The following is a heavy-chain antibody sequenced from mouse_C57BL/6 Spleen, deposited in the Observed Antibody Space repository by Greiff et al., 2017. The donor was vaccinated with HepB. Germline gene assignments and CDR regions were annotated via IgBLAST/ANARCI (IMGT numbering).Heavy chain of an antibody. CDR1: GFSLTSYG. CDR3: AKGGTTGGFDY. CDR2: IWSGGST. Sequence: VQLQQSGPGLVQPSQSLSITCTVSGFSLTSYGVHWVRQSPGKGLEWLGVIWSGGSTDYNAAFISRLSISKDNSKGQVFFKMNSLQADDTAIYYCAKGGTTGGFDYWGQGTTLTVSS. J-gene: IGHJ2*01. D-gene: IGHD1-1*01. V-gene: IGHV2-2*01.